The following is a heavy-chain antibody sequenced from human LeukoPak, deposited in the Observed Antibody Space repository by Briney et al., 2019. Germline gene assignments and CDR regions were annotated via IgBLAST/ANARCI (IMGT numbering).Heavy chain of an antibody. J-gene: IGHJ4*02. CDR1: GGSFSGYY. D-gene: IGHD3-16*02. CDR2: INHSGST. CDR3: ARGESRIETPSY. V-gene: IGHV4-34*01. Sequence: PSETLSLTCAVYGGSFSGYYWSWIRQPPGKGLEWIGEINHSGSTNYNPSLKSRVTISVDTSKNQFSLKLSSVTAADTAVYYCARGESRIETPSYWGQGTLVTVSS.